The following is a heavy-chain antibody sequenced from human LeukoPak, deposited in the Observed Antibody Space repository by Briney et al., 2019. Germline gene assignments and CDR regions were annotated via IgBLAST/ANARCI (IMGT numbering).Heavy chain of an antibody. D-gene: IGHD3-10*01. V-gene: IGHV3-13*04. CDR1: GFTFSSFD. Sequence: GGSLRLSCAASGFTFSSFDMHWVRQATGKGLEWVSGINTAGDTYYPGSVKGRFTISRDPAKISLHLQMNNLRVADTAVYYCARAGVLWLGEVSYGLDVWGQGTTVTVSS. CDR3: ARAGVLWLGEVSYGLDV. J-gene: IGHJ6*02. CDR2: INTAGDT.